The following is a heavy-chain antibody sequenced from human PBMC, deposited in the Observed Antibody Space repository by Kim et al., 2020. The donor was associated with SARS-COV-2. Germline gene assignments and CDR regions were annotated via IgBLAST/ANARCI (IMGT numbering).Heavy chain of an antibody. V-gene: IGHV1-2*06. J-gene: IGHJ4*02. D-gene: IGHD6-13*01. CDR3: ARARIRAAAGTPILAYFDY. CDR2: INPNSGGT. Sequence: ASVKVSCKASGYTFTGYYMHWVRQAPGQGLEWMGRINPNSGGTNYAQKFQGRVTMTRDTSISTAYMELSRLRSDDTAVYYCARARIRAAAGTPILAYFDYWGQGTLVTVSS. CDR1: GYTFTGYY.